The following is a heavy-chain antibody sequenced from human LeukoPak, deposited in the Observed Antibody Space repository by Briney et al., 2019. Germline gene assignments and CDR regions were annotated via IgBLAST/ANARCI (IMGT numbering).Heavy chain of an antibody. J-gene: IGHJ5*02. Sequence: SETLSLTCTVSGGSISSSSYYWGWIRQPPGKGLEWIGSIYYSGSTYYNPSLKSRVTISVYMSNNQFSLKLSYGTPASTALDYCADRITLVRGYPGEGVNWFDPRGQGNLVTVPS. CDR2: IYYSGST. CDR1: GGSISSSSYY. CDR3: ADRITLVRGYPGEGVNWFDP. V-gene: IGHV4-39*01. D-gene: IGHD3-10*01.